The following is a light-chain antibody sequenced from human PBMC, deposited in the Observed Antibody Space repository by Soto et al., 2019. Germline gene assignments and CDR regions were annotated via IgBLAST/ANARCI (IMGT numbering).Light chain of an antibody. CDR2: AAS. J-gene: IGKJ4*01. CDR3: QQLKRYPLS. V-gene: IGKV1-9*01. Sequence: IQLTQSPSSLSASIGDRVTITCRASQGISSYLAWYQQKPGKAPELLIDAASTLQSGVPSRFSGSGSGTDFTLTISSLQPEDFATYYCQQLKRYPLSFGGGTKV. CDR1: QGISSY.